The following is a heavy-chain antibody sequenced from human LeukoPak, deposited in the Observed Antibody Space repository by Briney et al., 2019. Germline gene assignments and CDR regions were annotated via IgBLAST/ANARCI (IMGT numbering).Heavy chain of an antibody. V-gene: IGHV3-23*01. CDR2: ISGSGGST. J-gene: IGHJ6*03. CDR3: AREGHYYYYMDV. CDR1: GFTFSSYA. Sequence: GGSLRLSCAASGFTFSSYALSWVRQAPGKGLEWVSTISGSGGSTYYADSVKGRFTISRDNSKNTLYLQMNSLRPDDTALYYCAREGHYYYYMDVWGKGTTVTVSS.